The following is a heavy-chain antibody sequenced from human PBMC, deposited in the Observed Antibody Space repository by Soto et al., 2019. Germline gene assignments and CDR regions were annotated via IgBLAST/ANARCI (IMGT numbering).Heavy chain of an antibody. D-gene: IGHD6-19*01. V-gene: IGHV3-48*02. CDR1: GFTFSSYS. CDR3: ASNGDGVGGWYDREYFQH. CDR2: ISSGSSTI. Sequence: GGSLRLSCAASGFTFSSYSMNWVRQAPGKGLEWVSYISSGSSTIYYADSVKGRFTISRDNAKNSLYLQMNSLRDEDTAVYYCASNGDGVGGWYDREYFQHWGQGTLVTVSS. J-gene: IGHJ1*01.